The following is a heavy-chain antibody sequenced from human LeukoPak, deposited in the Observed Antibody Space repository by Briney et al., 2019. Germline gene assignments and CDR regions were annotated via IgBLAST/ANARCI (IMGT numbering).Heavy chain of an antibody. J-gene: IGHJ3*02. CDR2: IYSGGST. CDR1: GFTVSSNH. CDR3: AKKPGRAFDI. D-gene: IGHD2-8*02. V-gene: IGHV3-53*01. Sequence: PGGSLRLSCAASGFTVSSNHMSWVRQAPGKGLEWVSVIYSGGSTDYADFVKGRFTISRDNLKNTLYLQMNSLRAEDTAVYYCAKKPGRAFDIWGQGTMVTVSS.